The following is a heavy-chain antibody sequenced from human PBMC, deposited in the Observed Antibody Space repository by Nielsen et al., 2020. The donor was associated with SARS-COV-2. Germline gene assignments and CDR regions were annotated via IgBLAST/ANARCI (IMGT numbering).Heavy chain of an antibody. V-gene: IGHV4-31*03. J-gene: IGHJ4*02. CDR2: IYYSGST. D-gene: IGHD2-15*01. CDR1: GGSISSGGYY. Sequence: SETLSLTCTVSGGSISSGGYYWSWIRQHPGKGLEWIGYIYYSGSTYYNPSLKSRVTISVDTSKNQFSLKLSSVTAADTAVYYCARERFGGGGSCYPDYWGQGTLVTVSS. CDR3: ARERFGGGGSCYPDY.